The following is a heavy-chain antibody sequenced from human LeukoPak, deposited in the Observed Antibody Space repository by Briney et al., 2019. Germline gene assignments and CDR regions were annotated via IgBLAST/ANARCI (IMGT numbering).Heavy chain of an antibody. J-gene: IGHJ4*02. D-gene: IGHD1-26*01. CDR1: GGSISSYY. CDR3: ARGDSGSFSQFDC. CDR2: VYYSGST. Sequence: SQTLSLTCTVSGGSISSYYWSWIRQPPGKGLEWIGYVYYSGSTNYNPSLKSRVTISVDTSKNQFSLKLTSVTAADTAVYYCARGDSGSFSQFDCWGQGTLVTVSS. V-gene: IGHV4-59*01.